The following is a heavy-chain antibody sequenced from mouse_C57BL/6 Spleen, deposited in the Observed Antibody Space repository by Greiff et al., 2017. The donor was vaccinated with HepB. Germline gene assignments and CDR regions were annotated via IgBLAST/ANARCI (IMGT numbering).Heavy chain of an antibody. D-gene: IGHD1-1*02. Sequence: QVQLQQPGTELVQPGSSVKLSCKTSGYTFTSYWMHGVKQRPGQGLEWIGNINPSNGGTNYNEKFKSKATLTVDKSSSTAYRQLSSLTSEDSAVYYGARRWSNSVAMDCWGQGTSATVS. CDR3: ARRWSNSVAMDC. CDR2: INPSNGGT. V-gene: IGHV1-53*01. CDR1: GYTFTSYW. J-gene: IGHJ4*01.